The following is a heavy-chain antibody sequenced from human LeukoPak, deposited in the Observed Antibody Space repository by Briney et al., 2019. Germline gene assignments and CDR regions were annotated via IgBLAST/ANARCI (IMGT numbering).Heavy chain of an antibody. Sequence: VASVKVSCKASGYTFTSYGISWVRQAPGQGLEWMGWISAYNGNTNYAQKLQGRVTMTTDTSTSTAYMELRSLRSDDTAVYYCARVFGGSYFGVLYYYYMDVWGKGTTVTISS. D-gene: IGHD1-26*01. CDR1: GYTFTSYG. J-gene: IGHJ6*03. CDR3: ARVFGGSYFGVLYYYYMDV. CDR2: ISAYNGNT. V-gene: IGHV1-18*01.